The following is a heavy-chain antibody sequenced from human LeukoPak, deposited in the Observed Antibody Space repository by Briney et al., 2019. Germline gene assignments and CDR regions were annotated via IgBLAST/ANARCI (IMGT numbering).Heavy chain of an antibody. D-gene: IGHD3-10*01. J-gene: IGHJ4*02. Sequence: GGSLRLSCATSGLDFSKFAMSWVRQAPGKGLEWVSMITISGSSTYYADSVKGRFTISRDNSNNILYLQMNSLRAEDTALYYRAGQMHFTSSGSYFYWGQGTLVTVSS. V-gene: IGHV3-23*01. CDR2: ITISGSST. CDR1: GLDFSKFA. CDR3: AGQMHFTSSGSYFY.